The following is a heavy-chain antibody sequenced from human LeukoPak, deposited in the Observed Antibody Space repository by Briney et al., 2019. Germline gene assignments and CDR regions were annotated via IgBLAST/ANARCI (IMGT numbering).Heavy chain of an antibody. CDR1: GGTFSSHA. J-gene: IGHJ4*02. V-gene: IGHV1-69*05. CDR3: AIEHSGYDYGFDN. Sequence: SVKVSCKASGGTFSSHAISWVRQAPGQGLEWVGGIIPIFGTTNYAQKFQGRVTITTDESTGTGYMALRSLRSDDTAVYYCAIEHSGYDYGFDNWGQGTLVTVSS. D-gene: IGHD5-12*01. CDR2: IIPIFGTT.